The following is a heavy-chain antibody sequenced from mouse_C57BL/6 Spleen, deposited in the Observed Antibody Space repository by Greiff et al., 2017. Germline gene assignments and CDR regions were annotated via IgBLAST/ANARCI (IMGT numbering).Heavy chain of an antibody. Sequence: EVNLVESGEGLVKPGGFLKLSCAASGFTFSSYAMSWVRQTPEKRLEWVAYISSGGDYIYYADTVKGRFTISRDNARNTLYLQMSSLKSEDTAMYYCTREGGYGRPFDYWGQGTTLTVSS. CDR1: GFTFSSYA. CDR2: ISSGGDYI. V-gene: IGHV5-9-1*02. J-gene: IGHJ2*01. CDR3: TREGGYGRPFDY. D-gene: IGHD2-2*01.